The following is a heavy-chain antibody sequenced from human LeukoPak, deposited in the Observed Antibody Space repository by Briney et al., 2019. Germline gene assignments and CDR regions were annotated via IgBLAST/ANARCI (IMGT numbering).Heavy chain of an antibody. V-gene: IGHV1-69*13. CDR2: IIPIFGTA. CDR1: GGTFSSYA. Sequence: ASVKVSCKASGGTFSSYAISWVRQAPGQGLEWMGGIIPIFGTANYAQKFQGRVTITADESTSIAYMELSSLRSEDTAVYYCAREGYSSSWYFDYWGQGTLVTVSS. CDR3: AREGYSSSWYFDY. J-gene: IGHJ4*02. D-gene: IGHD6-13*01.